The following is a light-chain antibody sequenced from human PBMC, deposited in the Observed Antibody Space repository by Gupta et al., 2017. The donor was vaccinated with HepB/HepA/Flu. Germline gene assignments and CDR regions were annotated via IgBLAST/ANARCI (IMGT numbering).Light chain of an antibody. V-gene: IGLV2-14*03. J-gene: IGLJ2*01. Sequence: SALTQPASVSGSPGRSNTISCTGTSSDVGGYNYVSGHQQHPGKAPKLLIYSVSIRPSGASDRVSVSKSGNTAAVTIARFQAEAEDDYYYYSDTCSSTRVVFGGGTKLTVL. CDR2: SVS. CDR1: SSDVGGYNY. CDR3: YSDTCSSTRVV.